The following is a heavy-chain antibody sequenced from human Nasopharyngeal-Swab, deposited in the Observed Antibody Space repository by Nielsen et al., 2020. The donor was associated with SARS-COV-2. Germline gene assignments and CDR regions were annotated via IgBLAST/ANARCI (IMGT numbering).Heavy chain of an antibody. CDR1: GFTVSSDN. CDR2: VYSGGGT. D-gene: IGHD3-10*02. CDR3: APSVRGIRMYAFDI. J-gene: IGHJ3*02. V-gene: IGHV3-53*01. Sequence: GGSLRLSCTASGFTVSSDNMSWVRQAPGKGLEWVSVVYSGGGTDYADSVKGRFTISRDNSKHTVYLQMNSLRAEDTAVFYCAPSVRGIRMYAFDIWGQGTMVTVSS.